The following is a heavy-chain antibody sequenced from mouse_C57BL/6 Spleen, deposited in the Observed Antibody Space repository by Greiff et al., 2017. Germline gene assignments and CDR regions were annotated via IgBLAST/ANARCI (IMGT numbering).Heavy chain of an antibody. V-gene: IGHV1-64*01. CDR2: IHPNSGST. J-gene: IGHJ4*01. D-gene: IGHD2-5*01. CDR1: GYTFTSYW. CDR3: ARRDSNYVRAMDY. Sequence: QVQLQQPGAELVKPGASVKLSCKASGYTFTSYWMHWVKQRPGQGLEWIGMIHPNSGSTNYNEKFKSKATLTVDKSSSTAYMQLSSLTSEDSAVYYCARRDSNYVRAMDYWGQGTSVTVSS.